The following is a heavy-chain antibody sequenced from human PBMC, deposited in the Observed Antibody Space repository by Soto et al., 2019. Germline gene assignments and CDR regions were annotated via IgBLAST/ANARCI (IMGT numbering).Heavy chain of an antibody. Sequence: SVKVSCKASARTFSSYAISCVRQAPGQGLEWMGGIIPIFGTANYAQKFQGRVTITADESTSTAYMELSSLRSEDTAVYYCARRADYYDSSVKGPFDYWGQGTLVTVSS. CDR3: ARRADYYDSSVKGPFDY. J-gene: IGHJ4*02. CDR1: ARTFSSYA. V-gene: IGHV1-69*13. CDR2: IIPIFGTA. D-gene: IGHD3-22*01.